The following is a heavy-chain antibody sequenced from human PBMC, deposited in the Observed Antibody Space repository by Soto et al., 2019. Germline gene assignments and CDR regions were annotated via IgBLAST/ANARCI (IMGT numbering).Heavy chain of an antibody. D-gene: IGHD3-3*01. V-gene: IGHV3-33*01. CDR1: GFTFSSYG. CDR2: IWYDGSNK. Sequence: GGSLRLSCAASGFTFSSYGMHWVRQAPGKGLEWVAVIWYDGSNKYYADSVKGRFTISRDNSKNTLYLQMNSLRAEDTAVYYCARDALRFLEWPIAPFDYSGQGTLVTVSS. CDR3: ARDALRFLEWPIAPFDY. J-gene: IGHJ4*02.